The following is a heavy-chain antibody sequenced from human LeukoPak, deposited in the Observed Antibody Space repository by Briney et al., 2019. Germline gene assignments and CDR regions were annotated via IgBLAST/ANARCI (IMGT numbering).Heavy chain of an antibody. V-gene: IGHV3-21*01. D-gene: IGHD6-13*01. CDR3: ARVTAGPFDY. CDR2: ISSSSSYI. CDR1: GFTFSSYS. J-gene: IGHJ4*02. Sequence: TGGSLRLSCAASGFTFSSYSMNWVRQAPGKWLEWVSSISSSSSYIYYADSVKGRFTISRDNAKNSLYLQMNSLRAEDTAVYYCARVTAGPFDYWGQGTLVTVSS.